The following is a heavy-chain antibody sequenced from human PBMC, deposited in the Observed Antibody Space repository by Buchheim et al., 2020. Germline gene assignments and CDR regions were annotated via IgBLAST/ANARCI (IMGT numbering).Heavy chain of an antibody. CDR2: IYHSGST. D-gene: IGHD2-2*01. V-gene: IGHV4-30-2*01. Sequence: QLQLQESGSGLVKPSQTLSLTCAVSGGSISSGGYSWSWIRQPPGKGLEWIGYIYHSGSTYYNPSLKSRVTLSVDRSKKQFSLKLSSVTAADTAVYYCARDSGSGYCSSTSCSNWFDPWGQGTL. J-gene: IGHJ5*02. CDR3: ARDSGSGYCSSTSCSNWFDP. CDR1: GGSISSGGYS.